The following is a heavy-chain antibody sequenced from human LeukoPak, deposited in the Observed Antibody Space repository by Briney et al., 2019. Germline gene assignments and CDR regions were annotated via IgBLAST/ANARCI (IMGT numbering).Heavy chain of an antibody. CDR3: ARVVAVTGTPVYYMDV. Sequence: ASVKVSCKASGYMFTGYYMHWVRQAPGQGLEWMGWINPNSGGTNYEQKFQGRVTMTRDTSISTAYMDLNRLRSDDTAVYYCARVVAVTGTPVYYMDVWGKGTTVTVSS. D-gene: IGHD6-19*01. CDR2: INPNSGGT. CDR1: GYMFTGYY. V-gene: IGHV1-2*02. J-gene: IGHJ6*03.